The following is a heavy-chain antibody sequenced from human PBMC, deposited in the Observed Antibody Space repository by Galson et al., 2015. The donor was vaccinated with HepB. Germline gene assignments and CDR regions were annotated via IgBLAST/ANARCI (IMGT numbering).Heavy chain of an antibody. V-gene: IGHV1-69*13. D-gene: IGHD4-17*01. CDR1: GGTFSSYA. CDR2: IIPIFGIA. J-gene: IGHJ4*02. CDR3: ARAFTVTTFLALYYDY. Sequence: SVKVSCKASGGTFSSYAISWVRQAPGQGLEWMGGIIPIFGIANYAQKFQGRVTITADESTSTAYMELSSLRSEDTAVYYCARAFTVTTFLALYYDYWGQGTLVTVSS.